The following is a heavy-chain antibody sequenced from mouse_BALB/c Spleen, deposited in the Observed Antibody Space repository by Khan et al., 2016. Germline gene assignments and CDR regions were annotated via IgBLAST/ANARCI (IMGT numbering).Heavy chain of an antibody. Sequence: EVKLLESGPELVRPGASVKISCKASGYSFTGYFMNWVMQSHGKSLEWIGRINPHIGETFYNQRFKDKATLTVDESSSTAHMELRSLASEDSAVYYCTRMYRSDFVYWGQGTTLTVSS. CDR3: TRMYRSDFVY. J-gene: IGHJ2*01. CDR1: GYSFTGYF. V-gene: IGHV1-20*02. CDR2: INPHIGET. D-gene: IGHD1-1*01.